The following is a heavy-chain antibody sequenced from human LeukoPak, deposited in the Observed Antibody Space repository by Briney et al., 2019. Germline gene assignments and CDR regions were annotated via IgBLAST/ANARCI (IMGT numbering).Heavy chain of an antibody. D-gene: IGHD3-22*01. CDR1: GFTFSTYG. CDR2: ISTSSSYI. CDR3: AGRNYHSSGYYLSY. V-gene: IGHV3-21*01. J-gene: IGHJ4*02. Sequence: GGSLRLSCAASGFTFSTYGMNWVRLAPGRGLEWVSSISTSSSYIYYADSVKGRFTISRDNAKNSLYLQMNSLRAEDTAVYYCAGRNYHSSGYYLSYWGQGTLVTVSS.